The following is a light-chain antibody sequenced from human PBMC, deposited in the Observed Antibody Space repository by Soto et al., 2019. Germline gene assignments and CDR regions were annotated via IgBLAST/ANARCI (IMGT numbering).Light chain of an antibody. V-gene: IGKV2-30*01. J-gene: IGKJ1*01. CDR1: QSLVYSDGNTY. CDR3: MQGTRWPWT. CDR2: KVS. Sequence: VLTQSPLSLSVTLGQPASISCRSSQSLVYSDGNTYLSWFQQRPGQTPRRLIYKVSNRDSGVPARFSGSGSGTDLTLKISMVEAEDVGVYYCMQGTRWPWTFGQGTKVEIE.